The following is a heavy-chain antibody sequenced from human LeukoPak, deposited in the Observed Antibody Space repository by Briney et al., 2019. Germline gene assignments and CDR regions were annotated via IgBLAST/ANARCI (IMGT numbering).Heavy chain of an antibody. CDR2: INPNSGGT. CDR3: ARDQGIAAAGVFGS. J-gene: IGHJ4*02. Sequence: GASVKVSCKGSGYTFTGYYMHWVRQAPGQGLEWMGWINPNSGGTNYAQKFQGRVTMTRDTSISTAYMELSRLRSDDTAVYYCARDQGIAAAGVFGSWGQGTLVTVSS. CDR1: GYTFTGYY. V-gene: IGHV1-2*02. D-gene: IGHD6-13*01.